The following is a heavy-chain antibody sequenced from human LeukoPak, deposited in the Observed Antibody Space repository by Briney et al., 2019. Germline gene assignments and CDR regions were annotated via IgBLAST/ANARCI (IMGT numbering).Heavy chain of an antibody. V-gene: IGHV4-59*01. CDR1: GGSIGSYY. CDR2: RSYSGTT. D-gene: IGHD3-16*01. J-gene: IGHJ5*02. CDR3: ARATVTFGGVLWFDP. Sequence: SETLSLTCTVSGGSIGSYYWSWIRQTPGKGLEWIGYRSYSGTTNYNRSLKSRLTTSIDTSKNQFSLNLSSVTAADTAMYYCARATVTFGGVLWFDPWGQGTLVTVTS.